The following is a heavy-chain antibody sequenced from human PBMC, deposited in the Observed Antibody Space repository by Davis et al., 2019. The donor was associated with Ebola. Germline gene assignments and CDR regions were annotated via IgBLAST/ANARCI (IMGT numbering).Heavy chain of an antibody. CDR1: GGSISSSRYY. CDR3: ARGLGL. CDR2: INHSGIT. J-gene: IGHJ4*02. V-gene: IGHV4-39*07. Sequence: SETLSLTCSVSGGSISSSRYYWSWIRQPPGKGLEWIGEINHSGITNYNPSLKSRVTISVDTSKNQFSLKLTSVTAADTAVYYCARGLGLWGQGTLVTVSS. D-gene: IGHD7-27*01.